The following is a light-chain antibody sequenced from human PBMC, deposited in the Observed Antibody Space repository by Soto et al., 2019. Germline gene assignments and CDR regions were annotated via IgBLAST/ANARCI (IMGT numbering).Light chain of an antibody. CDR2: QVT. CDR3: SSYTGSSNYV. Sequence: QSALTQPASVSGSPGQSITISCTGTSSDLASYNYVSWYQQQPGKAPKLMIYQVTNRPSGVSNRFSGSRSGNTASLTISGLQAEDEADYYCSSYTGSSNYVFGTGTKVTVL. J-gene: IGLJ1*01. CDR1: SSDLASYNY. V-gene: IGLV2-14*01.